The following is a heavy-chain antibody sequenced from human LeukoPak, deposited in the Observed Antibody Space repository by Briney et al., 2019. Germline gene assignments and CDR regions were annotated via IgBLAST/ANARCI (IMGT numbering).Heavy chain of an antibody. CDR2: ISYDGSNK. D-gene: IGHD2-15*01. V-gene: IGHV3-30*03. Sequence: GRSLRLSCGASGFTFSSYGMHWVRQAPGKGLEWVAVISYDGSNKYYADSVKGRFTISRGNSKNTLYLQMNSLRAEDTAVYYCARDYSGTSVVAATCAGYWGQGTLVTVSS. CDR1: GFTFSSYG. J-gene: IGHJ4*02. CDR3: ARDYSGTSVVAATCAGY.